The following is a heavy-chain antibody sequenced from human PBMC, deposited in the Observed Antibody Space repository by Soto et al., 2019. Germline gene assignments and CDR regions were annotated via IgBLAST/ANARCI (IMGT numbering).Heavy chain of an antibody. CDR2: ISSYNGDT. V-gene: IGHV1-18*01. Sequence: GASVKVSCKASGYTFTRSGISWVRQAPGQGPEWMGWISSYNGDTNYAQTFQGRVTMTTDTSTSTAYMELRSLRSDDTAVYYCAREGVAPSSYYGMDVWGQGTPVTVS. D-gene: IGHD5-12*01. J-gene: IGHJ6*02. CDR3: AREGVAPSSYYGMDV. CDR1: GYTFTRSG.